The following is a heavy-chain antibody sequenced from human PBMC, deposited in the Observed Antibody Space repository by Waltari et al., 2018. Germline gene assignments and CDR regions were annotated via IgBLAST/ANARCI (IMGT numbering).Heavy chain of an antibody. CDR1: GLPFSRAP. D-gene: IGHD3-10*01. CDR3: IHYGPETYSTDK. CDR2: AKSKPEGGAI. Sequence: EVQMVESGGDLVKPGGSLRLSCAASGLPFSRAPMTWVRQAPGKGLEWVGRAKSKPEGGAIDYAAPVRGRFNILRDDSKNTLYLQMNSLRTEDTGVYYCIHYGPETYSTDKWGPGTLVTVSS. V-gene: IGHV3-15*01. J-gene: IGHJ4*02.